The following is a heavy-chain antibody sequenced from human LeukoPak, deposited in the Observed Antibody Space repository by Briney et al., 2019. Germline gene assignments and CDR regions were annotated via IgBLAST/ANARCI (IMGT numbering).Heavy chain of an antibody. CDR2: IIPIFGTA. Sequence: GASVKVSCKASGGTFSSYAISWVRQAPGQGLEWMGGIIPIFGTANYAQKFQGRVTITADESTSTAYMELSSPRSEDTAVYYCARDPGYPNYYDSSGSPYYYYGMDVWGQGTTVTVSS. D-gene: IGHD3-22*01. V-gene: IGHV1-69*01. J-gene: IGHJ6*02. CDR3: ARDPGYPNYYDSSGSPYYYYGMDV. CDR1: GGTFSSYA.